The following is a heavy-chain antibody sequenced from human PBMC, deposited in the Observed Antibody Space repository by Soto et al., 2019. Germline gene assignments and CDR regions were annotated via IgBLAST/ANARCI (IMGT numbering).Heavy chain of an antibody. J-gene: IGHJ4*02. CDR1: GFTFISYT. CDR2: IRSDGSEI. Sequence: GGSLRLSCAASGFTFISYTIAFGRHSAFTWLEWVSSIRSDGSEIHYAASVKGRFTISRDNAHDSLYLQMNSLRAEDTAMYYCARDPEANRGWDFDFWGQGIVVTVSS. CDR3: ARDPEANRGWDFDF. V-gene: IGHV3-21*01. D-gene: IGHD7-27*01.